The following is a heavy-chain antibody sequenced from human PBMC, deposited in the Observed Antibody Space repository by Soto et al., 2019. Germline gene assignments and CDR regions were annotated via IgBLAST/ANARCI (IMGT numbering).Heavy chain of an antibody. Sequence: QVQLVQSGAEVKKPGASVKVSCKASGYTLTTYSMHWVRQAPGQRLEWMGWMNPLNGDTKYSQRFQGSLTIIRDTSASTAYMELSSLRSEDTAIYYCARGNSGAFDIWGQGTMVTFSS. J-gene: IGHJ3*02. D-gene: IGHD6-19*01. CDR1: GYTLTTYS. CDR2: MNPLNGDT. V-gene: IGHV1-3*01. CDR3: ARGNSGAFDI.